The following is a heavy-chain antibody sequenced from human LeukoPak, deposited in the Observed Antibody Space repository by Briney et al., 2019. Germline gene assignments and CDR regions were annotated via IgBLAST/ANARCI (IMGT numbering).Heavy chain of an antibody. J-gene: IGHJ4*02. D-gene: IGHD3-10*01. V-gene: IGHV3-23*01. CDR1: GFTFRTYA. Sequence: GGSLRLSCAASGFTFRTYAMTWVRQAPGKGPEWVSAISNSGGSTYYADSVRGRFTISRDNSKNTLYLQMNSLRAEDTSVYYCARSWFGESFDYWGQGALVTVSS. CDR2: ISNSGGST. CDR3: ARSWFGESFDY.